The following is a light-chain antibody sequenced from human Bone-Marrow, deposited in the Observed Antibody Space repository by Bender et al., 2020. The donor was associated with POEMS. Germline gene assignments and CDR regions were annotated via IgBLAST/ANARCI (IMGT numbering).Light chain of an antibody. CDR3: QTWGTGIVV. CDR2: VNSDGSH. V-gene: IGLV4-69*01. Sequence: QLVVTQSPSASASLGASVKVTCTLSSGHSNYAIAWLQQQPEKGPRYLMKVNSDGSHSKGDGIPDRFSGSKSGAERYLTISSLQSEDEADYYCQTWGTGIVVFGGGTRLTVL. CDR1: SGHSNYA. J-gene: IGLJ2*01.